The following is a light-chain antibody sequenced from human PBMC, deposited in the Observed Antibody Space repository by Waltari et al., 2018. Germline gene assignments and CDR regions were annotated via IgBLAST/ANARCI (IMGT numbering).Light chain of an antibody. CDR3: QKYGTSPRT. CDR1: QSVSSN. J-gene: IGKJ1*01. V-gene: IGKV3-20*01. CDR2: GAS. Sequence: EIVMTQSPATLSVSPGERATLSCRASQSVSSNLAWYQQKPGQAPRLLIYGASTRATGIPDRFSGSGSGTDFTLTISRLEPEDFAVYYCQKYGTSPRTFGQGTKVEIK.